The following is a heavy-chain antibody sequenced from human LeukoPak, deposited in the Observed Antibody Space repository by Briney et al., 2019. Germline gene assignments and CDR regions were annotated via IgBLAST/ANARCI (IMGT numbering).Heavy chain of an antibody. D-gene: IGHD4-17*01. Sequence: PGVSLRLSCAASGFTFSSYGMHWVRQAPGKGLEWVAFIRYDGTNKYYADSMKGRFTISRDNSKNTLYLQMNSLRVEDTAVYYCAKDNYYGDYEVTSIFGVDWGQGTLVTVSS. CDR2: IRYDGTNK. CDR1: GFTFSSYG. CDR3: AKDNYYGDYEVTSIFGVD. V-gene: IGHV3-30*02. J-gene: IGHJ4*02.